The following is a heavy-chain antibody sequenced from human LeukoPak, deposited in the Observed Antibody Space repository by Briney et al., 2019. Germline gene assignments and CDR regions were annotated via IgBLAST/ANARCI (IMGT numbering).Heavy chain of an antibody. Sequence: GGSLRLSCAASGFTFSSYAMTRVRQAPGKGLEWVSVISGAGGSTYYADSVKGRFTVSRDNSKNTLYLQMNSLGAEDTAVYYCARDRPSTLGYWGQGTLVTVSS. V-gene: IGHV3-23*01. CDR2: ISGAGGST. CDR3: ARDRPSTLGY. CDR1: GFTFSSYA. J-gene: IGHJ4*02. D-gene: IGHD2-2*01.